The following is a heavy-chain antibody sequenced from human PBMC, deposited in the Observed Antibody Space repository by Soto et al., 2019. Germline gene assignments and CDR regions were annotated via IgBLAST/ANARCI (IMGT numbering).Heavy chain of an antibody. CDR2: IYYSGST. D-gene: IGHD5-12*01. J-gene: IGHJ4*02. V-gene: IGHV4-61*01. CDR3: ASGYPYDY. Sequence: SETLSLTCTVSGGSVSSGSYYWSWIRQPPGKGLEWIGYIYYSGSTNYNPSLKSRVTISVDTSKNQFSLKLSSVIAADTAVYYCASGYPYDYWGQGTLVTVSS. CDR1: GGSVSSGSYY.